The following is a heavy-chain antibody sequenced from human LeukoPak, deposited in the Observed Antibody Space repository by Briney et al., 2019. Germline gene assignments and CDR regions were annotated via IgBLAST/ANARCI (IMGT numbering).Heavy chain of an antibody. Sequence: PGGSLRLSCAASGFIFSDYYMRWIRQAPGKGLEWVSYISSSGDTIFYSDSVKGRFTISRDNGKKSLFLEINSLRAEDAAIYYCARGMGNYASDYWGQGALVTVSS. CDR2: ISSSGDTI. V-gene: IGHV3-11*04. J-gene: IGHJ4*02. CDR3: ARGMGNYASDY. CDR1: GFIFSDYY. D-gene: IGHD1-7*01.